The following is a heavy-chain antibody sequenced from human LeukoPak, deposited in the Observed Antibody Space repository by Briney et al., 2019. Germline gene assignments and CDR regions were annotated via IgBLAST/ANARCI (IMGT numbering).Heavy chain of an antibody. V-gene: IGHV4-34*01. CDR3: ARVPGAMGYYYMDV. Sequence: PSETLSLTCAVYGGSFSGYYWSWIRQPPGKGLELIGEINHSGSTNYNPSLRSRVTISVDTSKNQFSLKLRYVTAADTAVYYCARVPGAMGYYYMDVWGKGTTVTVSS. CDR2: INHSGST. J-gene: IGHJ6*03. D-gene: IGHD2-2*01. CDR1: GGSFSGYY.